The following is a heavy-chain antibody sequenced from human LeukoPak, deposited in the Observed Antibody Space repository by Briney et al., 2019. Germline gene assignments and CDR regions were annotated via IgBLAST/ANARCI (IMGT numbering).Heavy chain of an antibody. CDR2: INHSGST. CDR1: GGSFSGYY. Sequence: PSETLSLTCAVYGGSFSGYYWSWIRQPPGKVLEWIGEINHSGSTNYNPSLKSRVTISVDTSKNQFSLKLSSVTAADTAVYYCARRFTTMVRGGRYYFDYWGQGTLVTVSS. J-gene: IGHJ4*02. D-gene: IGHD3-10*01. CDR3: ARRFTTMVRGGRYYFDY. V-gene: IGHV4-34*01.